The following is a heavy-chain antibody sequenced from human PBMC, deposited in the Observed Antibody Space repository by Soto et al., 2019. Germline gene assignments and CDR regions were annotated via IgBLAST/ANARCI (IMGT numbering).Heavy chain of an antibody. V-gene: IGHV1-69*02. Sequence: QVQLVQSGAEVKKPGSSVKVSCKASGGTFSSYTISWVRQAPGQGLEWMGRIIPILGIANYAQKFQGRVTITADKSTSTAYRELSSLRSEDTAVYYCARPSASGTIPNYYMDVWGKGTTVTVSS. J-gene: IGHJ6*03. D-gene: IGHD1-7*01. CDR2: IIPILGIA. CDR3: ARPSASGTIPNYYMDV. CDR1: GGTFSSYT.